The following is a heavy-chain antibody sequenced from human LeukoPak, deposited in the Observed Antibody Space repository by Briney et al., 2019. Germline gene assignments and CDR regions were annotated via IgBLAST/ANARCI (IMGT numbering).Heavy chain of an antibody. Sequence: ASVKVSCKASGYTFTGFYIHWVRQAPGQGLAWMGWINPNSGGTNYAQKFQGRVTMTRATSISTAYMELSRLRSDDTAVYYCARDAQYSSGWYGYDDYWGQGTLVTVSS. D-gene: IGHD6-19*01. J-gene: IGHJ4*02. CDR2: INPNSGGT. CDR3: ARDAQYSSGWYGYDDY. V-gene: IGHV1-2*02. CDR1: GYTFTGFY.